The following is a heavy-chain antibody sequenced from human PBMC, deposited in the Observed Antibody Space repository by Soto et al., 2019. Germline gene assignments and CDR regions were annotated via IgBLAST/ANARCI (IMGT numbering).Heavy chain of an antibody. CDR1: GGTFSSYT. CDR3: ARGMVVFPLYSSSWYDREAFDY. D-gene: IGHD6-13*01. J-gene: IGHJ4*02. CDR2: IIPILGIA. V-gene: IGHV1-69*02. Sequence: QVQLVQSGAEVKKPGSSVKVSCKASGGTFSSYTISWVRQAPGQGLEWMGRIIPILGIANYAQKFQGRVTITADKSTSTAYMELSSLRSEDTAVYYCARGMVVFPLYSSSWYDREAFDYWGQGTLVTVSS.